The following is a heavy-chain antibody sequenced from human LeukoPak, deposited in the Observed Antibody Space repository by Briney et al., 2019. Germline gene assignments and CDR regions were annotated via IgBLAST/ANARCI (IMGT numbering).Heavy chain of an antibody. D-gene: IGHD3-10*01. J-gene: IGHJ3*02. V-gene: IGHV4-59*01. CDR3: ARSMGITMVRGVIITDDAFDI. CDR2: IYYSGST. Sequence: SETLSLTCTVSGGSISSYYWSWIRQPPGKGLEWIGYIYYSGSTNYNPSLKSRVTISVDTSKNQFSLKLSSVTAVDTAVYYCARSMGITMVRGVIITDDAFDIWGQGTMVTVSS. CDR1: GGSISSYY.